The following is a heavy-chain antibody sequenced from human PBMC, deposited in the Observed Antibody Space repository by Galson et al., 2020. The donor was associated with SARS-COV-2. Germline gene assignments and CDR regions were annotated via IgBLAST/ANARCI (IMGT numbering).Heavy chain of an antibody. CDR3: ARGDGAEAGKYYFDY. D-gene: IGHD6-19*01. J-gene: IGHJ4*02. Sequence: SQTLSLTCAISGDSVSSNSAAWNWIRQSPSRGLEWLGRTYYRSKWYYRYTVSVKGRITINPDTSKNQFSLQLNSVTPEDTAVYYCARGDGAEAGKYYFDYWGQGTLVTVSS. CDR2: TYYRSKWYY. CDR1: GDSVSSNSAA. V-gene: IGHV6-1*01.